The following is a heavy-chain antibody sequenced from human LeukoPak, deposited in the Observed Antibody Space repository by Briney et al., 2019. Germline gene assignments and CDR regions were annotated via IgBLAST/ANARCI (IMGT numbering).Heavy chain of an antibody. J-gene: IGHJ4*02. CDR1: GGSFSGYY. V-gene: IGHV4-34*01. D-gene: IGHD3-10*01. CDR3: ASLHQVRGLTVFDY. CDR2: INRSGST. Sequence: PSETLSLTCAVYGGSFSGYYWSWIRQPPGKGLEWIGEINRSGSTSYNPSLKSRVTISVDTSKNQFSLKLSSVTAADTALYYCASLHQVRGLTVFDYWGQGALVTVSS.